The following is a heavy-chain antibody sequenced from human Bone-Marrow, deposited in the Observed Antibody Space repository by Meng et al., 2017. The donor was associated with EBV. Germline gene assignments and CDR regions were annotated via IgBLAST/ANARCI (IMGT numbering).Heavy chain of an antibody. D-gene: IGHD6-13*01. CDR3: AHSGQQLIPLFDY. Sequence: PLQVSSPPPLPPPPTLTLSFTFSVFSLLTSSVGLGWIRQPPGKALEWLSLIYWDDDKRYSPSLKSRLTITKDTSKNQVVLTMTNMDPVDTATYYCAHSGQQLIPLFDYWGQGTLVIVS. CDR1: VFSLLTSSVG. V-gene: IGHV2-5*02. J-gene: IGHJ4*02. CDR2: IYWDDDK.